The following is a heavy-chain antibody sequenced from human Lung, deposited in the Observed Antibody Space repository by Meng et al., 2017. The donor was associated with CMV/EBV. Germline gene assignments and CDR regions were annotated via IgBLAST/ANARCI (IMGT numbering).Heavy chain of an antibody. CDR1: GVAIPGGVFY. V-gene: IGHV4-30-4*01. CDR2: VSYTGGT. D-gene: IGHD5-18*01. Sequence: QESGPGLVTAPQTLSPTATFSGVAIPGGVFYWRGSQRPPGRGLEWSVCVSYTGGTSDNPSLKNRHSMSVDTSHNQFFLNLSSVTAADTAFCIYARGSNTAMAYFDSWGLGTLVTVSS. CDR3: ARGSNTAMAYFDS. J-gene: IGHJ4*02.